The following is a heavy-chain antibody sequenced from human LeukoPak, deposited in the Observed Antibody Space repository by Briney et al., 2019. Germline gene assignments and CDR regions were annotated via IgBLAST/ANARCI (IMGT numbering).Heavy chain of an antibody. Sequence: GGSLRLSCAASGFTFSSYGMAWVRQAPRKGLEWVSDISGGGIRTDYADSVKGRFTISRDNSRHTLYLQMDSLRAEDTAVYYCAKRSGGPSPFDYWGQGTLVTVSS. V-gene: IGHV3-23*01. CDR3: AKRSGGPSPFDY. CDR1: GFTFSSYG. J-gene: IGHJ4*02. CDR2: ISGGGIRT. D-gene: IGHD3-3*01.